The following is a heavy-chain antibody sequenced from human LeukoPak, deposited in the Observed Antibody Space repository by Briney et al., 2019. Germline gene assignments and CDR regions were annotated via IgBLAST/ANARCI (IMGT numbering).Heavy chain of an antibody. CDR3: ARVKVDWFDP. J-gene: IGHJ5*02. Sequence: GGSLRLSCAASGFTFSSYAMSWVRQAPGKGLEWVSAISGSGSTIYYADSVKGRFTISRDNAKNSLYLQMNSLRAEDTAVYYCARVKVDWFDPWGQGTLVTVSS. CDR1: GFTFSSYA. CDR2: ISGSGSTI. V-gene: IGHV3-23*01.